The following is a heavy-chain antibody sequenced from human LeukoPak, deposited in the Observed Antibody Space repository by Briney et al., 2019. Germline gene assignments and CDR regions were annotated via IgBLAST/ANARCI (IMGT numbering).Heavy chain of an antibody. CDR3: AREPNIRGYSYLDY. CDR2: IKQDGSEK. V-gene: IGHV3-7*01. J-gene: IGHJ4*02. CDR1: GFTFSSYW. Sequence: PGGSLRLSCAASGFTFSSYWMSWVRQAPGKGLEWVANIKQDGSEKYYVDSVKGRFTISRDNAKNSLYLQMNSLRAEDTAVYYCAREPNIRGYSYLDYWGQGTLVTVSS. D-gene: IGHD5-18*01.